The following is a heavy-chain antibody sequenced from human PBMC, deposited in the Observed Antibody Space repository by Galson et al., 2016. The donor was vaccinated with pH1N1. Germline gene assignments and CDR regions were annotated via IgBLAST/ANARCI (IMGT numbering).Heavy chain of an antibody. J-gene: IGHJ4*02. CDR1: GFTFSNYA. D-gene: IGHD2-15*01. CDR3: AKVGSYCSGGRCYYFDY. CDR2: ISGSGGST. Sequence: SLRLSCAASGFTFSNYAMNWVRQAPGKGLEWVSGISGSGGSTNYAASVKGRFIISRDNFKNTLYLQMNSLRAEDTAIFYCAKVGSYCSGGRCYYFDYWGLGTPVTVAS. V-gene: IGHV3-23*01.